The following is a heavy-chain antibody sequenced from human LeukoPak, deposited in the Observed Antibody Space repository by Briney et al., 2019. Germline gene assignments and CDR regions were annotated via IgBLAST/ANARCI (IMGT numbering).Heavy chain of an antibody. Sequence: SETLSLTCTVSGGSISNYYWSWIRQPAGKGLEWIGRIYTSGTTHYNPSLKSRVTMSVDTSKNQFSLNLSSVTAADTAVYYCARGTPTYYYYYYMDVWGKGTTVTISS. CDR3: ARGTPTYYYYYYMDV. V-gene: IGHV4-4*07. CDR2: IYTSGTT. CDR1: GGSISNYY. J-gene: IGHJ6*03.